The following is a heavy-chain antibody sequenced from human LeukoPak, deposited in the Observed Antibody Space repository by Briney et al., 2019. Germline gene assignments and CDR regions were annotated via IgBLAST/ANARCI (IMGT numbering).Heavy chain of an antibody. V-gene: IGHV1-2*02. J-gene: IGHJ6*04. CDR3: ARGRRMIGSSSARRYYYYGMDV. Sequence: ASVKVSCKASGYTFTGYYMHWVRQAPGQGLEWMGWINPNSGGTNYAQKFQGRVTMTRDTSISTAYMELSRLRSDDTAVYYCARGRRMIGSSSARRYYYYGMDVWSKGTTVTVSS. CDR1: GYTFTGYY. CDR2: INPNSGGT. D-gene: IGHD2-15*01.